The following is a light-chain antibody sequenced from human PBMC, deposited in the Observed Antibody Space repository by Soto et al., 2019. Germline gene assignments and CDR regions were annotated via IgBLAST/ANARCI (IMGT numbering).Light chain of an antibody. Sequence: EIVMTQSPATLSVSPGERATLSCRASQSVSSNLAWYQQKPGQAPRLLVYGASTRATGIPARFSGSGSGTEFTLTISSLQPEDFATYYCQQSYSTPPKTFGQGTKVDIK. CDR2: GAS. J-gene: IGKJ1*01. V-gene: IGKV3-15*01. CDR1: QSVSSN. CDR3: QQSYSTPPKT.